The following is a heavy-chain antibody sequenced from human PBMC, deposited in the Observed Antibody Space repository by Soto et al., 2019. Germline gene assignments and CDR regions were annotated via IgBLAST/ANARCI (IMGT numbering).Heavy chain of an antibody. CDR1: GFIFSSLV. D-gene: IGHD3-10*01. J-gene: IGHJ4*02. V-gene: IGHV3-23*01. CDR2: ISGSAVR. CDR3: ARERQFGDFDH. Sequence: EVQMLESGGGLVQPGGSQRLSCAASGFIFSSLVMTWVREAPGKGLEWVSGISGSAVRYYADSVKGRFSASRDNSKNTLYLQMNSLSVEDTAVYYCARERQFGDFDHWGQGTLVTVSS.